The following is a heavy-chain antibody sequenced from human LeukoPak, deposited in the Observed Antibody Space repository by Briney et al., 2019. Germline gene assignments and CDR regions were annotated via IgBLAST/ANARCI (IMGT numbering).Heavy chain of an antibody. D-gene: IGHD3-3*01. Sequence: GGSLRLSCAVSGFTFSSYSMNWVRQAPGKGLEWVSSISSSTSYIYYADSVKGRFTISRDNSKNTLYLQMNSLRAEDTAVYYCAREVWSGYQFDYWGQGTLVTVSS. CDR1: GFTFSSYS. CDR2: ISSSTSYI. CDR3: AREVWSGYQFDY. V-gene: IGHV3-21*01. J-gene: IGHJ4*02.